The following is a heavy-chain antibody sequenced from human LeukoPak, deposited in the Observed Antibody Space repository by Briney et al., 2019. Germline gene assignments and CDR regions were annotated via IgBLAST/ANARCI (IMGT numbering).Heavy chain of an antibody. J-gene: IGHJ4*02. CDR3: AKERSASYYYDSSGYSNYNFDY. Sequence: GGSLRLSCAASGFTVSSNYMSWVRQAPGRGLEWVSTMYSGGSTYYADSVKGRFTISRDNSKNTLYLQMNSLRAEDTAVYYCAKERSASYYYDSSGYSNYNFDYWGQGTLVTISS. D-gene: IGHD3-22*01. V-gene: IGHV3-53*01. CDR2: MYSGGST. CDR1: GFTVSSNY.